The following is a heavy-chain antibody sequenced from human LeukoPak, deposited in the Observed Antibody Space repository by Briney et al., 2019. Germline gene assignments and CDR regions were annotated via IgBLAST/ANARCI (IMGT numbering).Heavy chain of an antibody. CDR3: ARSRFGELFYFDY. D-gene: IGHD3-10*01. J-gene: IGHJ4*02. CDR1: GFTFSSYS. Sequence: GGSLRLSCAASGFTFSSYSMNWVRHAPGKGLEWGSYISSSSSTIYYADSVKGRFTISRDNAKNSLYLQMNSLRAEDTAVYYCARSRFGELFYFDYWGQGTLVTVSS. CDR2: ISSSSSTI. V-gene: IGHV3-48*04.